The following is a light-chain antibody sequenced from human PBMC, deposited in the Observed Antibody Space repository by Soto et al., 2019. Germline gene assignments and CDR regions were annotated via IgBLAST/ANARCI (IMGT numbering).Light chain of an antibody. CDR1: QSVSKY. V-gene: IGKV1-39*01. CDR3: QQSYTTPYT. J-gene: IGKJ2*01. CDR2: TAS. Sequence: DIQMTQSPSSLSASVGDRVTITCRASQSVSKYSNWFQHKPGRAPKLLIHTASTLRSGVPSRFSGSGSGTDFTLTISSLQREDFATYYCQQSYTTPYTFGQGTELEIK.